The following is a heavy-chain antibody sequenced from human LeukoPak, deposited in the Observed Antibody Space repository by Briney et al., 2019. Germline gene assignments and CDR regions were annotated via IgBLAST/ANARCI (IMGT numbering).Heavy chain of an antibody. CDR2: MNPNSGNT. V-gene: IGHV1-8*01. Sequence: ASVKVSCKASGYTFTSYDINWVRQATGQGLEWMGWMNPNSGNTGYAQKFQGRVTITRDTSASTAYMELSSLRSEDTAVYYCARRMELPYYYYGMDVWGQGTTVTVSS. CDR3: ARRMELPYYYYGMDV. D-gene: IGHD1-26*01. J-gene: IGHJ6*02. CDR1: GYTFTSYD.